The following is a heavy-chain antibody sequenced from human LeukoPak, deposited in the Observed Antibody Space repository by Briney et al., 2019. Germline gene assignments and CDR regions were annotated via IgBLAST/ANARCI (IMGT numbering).Heavy chain of an antibody. D-gene: IGHD3-3*01. CDR2: ISSSDSDI. J-gene: IGHJ4*02. CDR3: ARVRLRVVNIGTFDY. Sequence: PGGSLRLSCATSGFTFSSYSMIWVRQAPGKGLEWVSSISSSDSDIYYADSVKGRSTISRDNAKNSLYLQMSSLRAEDTAVYYCARVRLRVVNIGTFDYWGQGTLVTVSS. V-gene: IGHV3-21*01. CDR1: GFTFSSYS.